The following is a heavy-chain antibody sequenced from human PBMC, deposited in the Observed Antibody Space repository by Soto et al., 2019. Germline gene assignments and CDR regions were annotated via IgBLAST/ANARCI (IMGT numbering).Heavy chain of an antibody. V-gene: IGHV7-4-1*01. CDR3: ARKCGVFGVVDDSYYYYYMDV. J-gene: IGHJ6*03. D-gene: IGHD3-3*01. CDR1: GYTFTSYA. CDR2: INTNTGNP. Sequence: GASVKVSCKASGYTFTSYAMNWVRQAPGQGLEWMGWINTNTGNPTYAQGFTGRFVFSLDTSVSTAYLQICSLKAEDTAVYYCARKCGVFGVVDDSYYYYYMDVWGKGTTVTVSS.